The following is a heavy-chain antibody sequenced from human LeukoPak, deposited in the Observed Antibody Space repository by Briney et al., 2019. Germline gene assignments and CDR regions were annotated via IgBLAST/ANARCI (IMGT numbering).Heavy chain of an antibody. V-gene: IGHV4-61*01. CDR3: ARAGNWGFSFLDC. J-gene: IGHJ4*02. D-gene: IGHD7-27*01. Sequence: SETLSLTCTVSGPSVSSGTYYWGWIRQPPGKGLEWIGYIFYTGSTNYNPSLKSRVTISVDPSKNQFSLKLSSVTAADTAVYYCARAGNWGFSFLDCWGQGALVTVSS. CDR2: IFYTGST. CDR1: GPSVSSGTYY.